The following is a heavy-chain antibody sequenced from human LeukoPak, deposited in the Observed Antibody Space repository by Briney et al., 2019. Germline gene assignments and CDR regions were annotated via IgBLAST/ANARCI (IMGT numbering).Heavy chain of an antibody. D-gene: IGHD1-1*01. J-gene: IGHJ6*03. CDR1: GFTFSGYE. CDR2: ISSSGSTI. V-gene: IGHV3-48*03. Sequence: GGSLRLSCAASGFTFSGYEMNWARQAPGKGLEWVSYISSSGSTIYYADSVKGRFTISRDNAKNSLYLQMNSLRAEDTAVYYCARGFTGTTYPFYYYYMDVWGKGTTVTVSS. CDR3: ARGFTGTTYPFYYYYMDV.